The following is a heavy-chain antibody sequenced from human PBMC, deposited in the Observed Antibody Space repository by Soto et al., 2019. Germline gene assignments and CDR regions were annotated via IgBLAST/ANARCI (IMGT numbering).Heavy chain of an antibody. CDR2: IIPILGIA. CDR3: ARERGYDFWSGYYRPGPFDY. CDR1: GGTFSSYT. Sequence: ASVKVSCKASGGTFSSYTISWVRQAPGQGLEWMGRIIPILGIANYAKKFQGRVTITADKSTSTAYMELSSLRSEDTAVYYCARERGYDFWSGYYRPGPFDYWGQGTLVTVSS. V-gene: IGHV1-69*04. D-gene: IGHD3-3*01. J-gene: IGHJ4*02.